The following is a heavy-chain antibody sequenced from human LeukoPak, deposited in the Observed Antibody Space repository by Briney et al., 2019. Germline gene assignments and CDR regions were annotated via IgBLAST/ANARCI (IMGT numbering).Heavy chain of an antibody. V-gene: IGHV1-2*02. CDR1: GYTFSGYY. J-gene: IGHJ6*02. Sequence: ASVKVSCKASGYTFSGYYIHWVRQAPGQGLEWMGWINPNGGGTNYAQKLQGRVTMTTDTSTSTAYMELRSLRSDDTAVYYCARDGDSSGYYLSFYYYGMDVWGQGTTVTVSS. CDR3: ARDGDSSGYYLSFYYYGMDV. D-gene: IGHD3-22*01. CDR2: INPNGGGT.